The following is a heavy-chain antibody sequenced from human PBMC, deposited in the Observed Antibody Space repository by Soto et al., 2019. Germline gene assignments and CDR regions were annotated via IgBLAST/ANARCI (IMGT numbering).Heavy chain of an antibody. V-gene: IGHV3-33*01. Sequence: QVQLVESGGGVVQPGRSLRLSCAASGFTFSSYGMHWVRQAPGKGLEWVAVIWYDGSNKYYADSVKGRFTISRDNSKNTLYLQMNSLRDEDTAVYYCARDTSSKNGMDVWGQGTTVTVSS. CDR3: ARDTSSKNGMDV. CDR2: IWYDGSNK. J-gene: IGHJ6*02. CDR1: GFTFSSYG.